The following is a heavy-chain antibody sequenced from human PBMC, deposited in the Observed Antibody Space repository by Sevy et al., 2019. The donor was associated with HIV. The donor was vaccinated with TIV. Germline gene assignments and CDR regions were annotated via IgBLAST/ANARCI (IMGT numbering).Heavy chain of an antibody. CDR1: GFTFGNYA. CDR3: AKDRIEGARKLDY. J-gene: IGHJ4*02. Sequence: GWSLRLSCAASGFTFGNYAMTWVRQAAGKGLEWVSSISGTGGTTYYADSVKGRFTISRDNSKNTLYIQMNSLRAEDTAVYYCAKDRIEGARKLDYWGQGTLVTVSS. D-gene: IGHD1-26*01. CDR2: ISGTGGTT. V-gene: IGHV3-23*01.